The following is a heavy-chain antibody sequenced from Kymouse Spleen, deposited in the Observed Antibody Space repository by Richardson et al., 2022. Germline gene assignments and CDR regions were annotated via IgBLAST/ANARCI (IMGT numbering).Heavy chain of an antibody. CDR2: IYYSGST. D-gene: IGHD3-10*01. V-gene: IGHV4-39*01. CDR1: GGSISSSSYY. Sequence: QLQLQESGPGLVKPSETLSLTCTVSGGSISSSSYYWGWIRQPPGKGLEWIGSIYYSGSTYYNPSLKSRVTISVDTSKNQFSLKLSSVTAADTAVYYCAGLTMVRGVIMAYYYYYGMDVWGQGTTVTVSS. CDR3: AGLTMVRGVIMAYYYYYGMDV. J-gene: IGHJ6*02.